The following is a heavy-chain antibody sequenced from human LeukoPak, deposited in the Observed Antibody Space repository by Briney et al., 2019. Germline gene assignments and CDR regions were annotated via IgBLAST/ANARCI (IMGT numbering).Heavy chain of an antibody. V-gene: IGHV3-30*02. CDR3: VKAFDYYVDH. Sequence: PGVSLTLSCAASGFSFSSFGMHWVRHAPDKGLEWVAFIRYDGSNKSYADSVKGRFTTSRDNSKNTLYMQMNSLGAEDTGVYHWVKAFDYYVDHWGQGMLVTVSS. J-gene: IGHJ4*02. D-gene: IGHD3-10*01. CDR1: GFSFSSFG. CDR2: IRYDGSNK.